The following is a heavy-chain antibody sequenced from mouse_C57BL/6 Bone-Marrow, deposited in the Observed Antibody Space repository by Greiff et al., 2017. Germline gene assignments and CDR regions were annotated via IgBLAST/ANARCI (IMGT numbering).Heavy chain of an antibody. CDR3: AIDGVNYYWFAY. J-gene: IGHJ3*01. D-gene: IGHD1-1*01. CDR2: IDPSDSYT. Sequence: VQLQQPGAELVMPGASVKLSCKASGYTFTSYWMHWVKQRPGQGLEWIGEIDPSDSYTNYNQQFKGKSTLTVDNSSSTAYMQISSLTYEDSAVYYCAIDGVNYYWFAYWGQGTLVTVSA. V-gene: IGHV1-69*01. CDR1: GYTFTSYW.